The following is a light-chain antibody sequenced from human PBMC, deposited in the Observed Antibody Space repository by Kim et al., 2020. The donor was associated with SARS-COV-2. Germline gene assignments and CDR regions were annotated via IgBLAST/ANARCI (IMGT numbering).Light chain of an antibody. CDR2: RDI. CDR1: NIGSKN. CDR3: QVWDSSTV. J-gene: IGLJ2*01. Sequence: SYELTQPLSVSVALGQTARITCGGNNIGSKNVHWYQQKPGQAPVLVIYRDINRPSGIPERFSGSNSGNTATLTISRAQAGDEADYYCQVWDSSTVFGGGTQLTVL. V-gene: IGLV3-9*01.